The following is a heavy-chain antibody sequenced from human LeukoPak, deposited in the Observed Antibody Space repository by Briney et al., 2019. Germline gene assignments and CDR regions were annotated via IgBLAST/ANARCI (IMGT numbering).Heavy chain of an antibody. CDR1: GFSFSDYW. J-gene: IGHJ6*03. Sequence: GGSLRLSCAASGFSFSDYWMHWVRQAPGKGLVWVSRINSDGRNIAYADSVKGRFAISRDNAKNTLYLEMNSLTIEDTAVYYCARAISWNGAQGHMDVWGKGTTVTVS. CDR3: ARAISWNGAQGHMDV. D-gene: IGHD1-1*01. V-gene: IGHV3-74*03. CDR2: INSDGRNI.